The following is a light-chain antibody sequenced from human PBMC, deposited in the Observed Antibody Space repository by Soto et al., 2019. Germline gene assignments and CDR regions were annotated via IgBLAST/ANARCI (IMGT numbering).Light chain of an antibody. J-gene: IGKJ5*01. Sequence: VLTQSPCTLSLSPGERATLTCRASQSVTNYIAWYQQKPGQAPRLLIYDASNRATGIPARLSGSGSGTDFTLTISSLEPEDFAVYYCQQRSNWITFGQGTRLEIK. CDR2: DAS. CDR3: QQRSNWIT. CDR1: QSVTNY. V-gene: IGKV3-11*01.